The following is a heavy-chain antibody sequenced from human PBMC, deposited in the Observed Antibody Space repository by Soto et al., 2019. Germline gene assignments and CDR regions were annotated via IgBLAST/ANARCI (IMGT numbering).Heavy chain of an antibody. CDR3: AKDPQWLVRENWFDP. CDR2: ISGSGGST. D-gene: IGHD6-19*01. J-gene: IGHJ5*02. CDR1: GFTFSSYA. Sequence: GGSLRLSCAASGFTFSSYAMSWVRQAPGKGLEWVSAISGSGGSTYYADSVKGRFTISRDNSKNTLYLQMNSLRAEDTAVYYCAKDPQWLVRENWFDPWGQGTLVTVSS. V-gene: IGHV3-23*01.